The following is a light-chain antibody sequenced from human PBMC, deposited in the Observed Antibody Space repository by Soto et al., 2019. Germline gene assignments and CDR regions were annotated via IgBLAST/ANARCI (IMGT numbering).Light chain of an antibody. V-gene: IGKV1-27*01. CDR2: AAS. CDR3: QQFNNSPRT. CDR1: QSVTNY. J-gene: IGKJ1*01. Sequence: DIKLTQSPSSLSSSVGERATISCRASQSVTNYLAWYQQKPGQVPKLLIYAASTLPSGIPSRFSGSGSGTDFTLTISSLQPEDVATYYCQQFNNSPRTFGQGTKVDI.